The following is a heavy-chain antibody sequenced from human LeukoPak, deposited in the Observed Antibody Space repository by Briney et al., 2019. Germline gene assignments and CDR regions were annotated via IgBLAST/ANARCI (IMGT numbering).Heavy chain of an antibody. D-gene: IGHD1-26*01. Sequence: GGSLRLSCEASGFXVSSNYISWVRQAPGKGLEWVSVIYSGGSTYYADSVKGRFTISRDNSKNTLYLQMNSLRAEDTAVYYCARARRELDAFDIWGQGTMVTVSS. V-gene: IGHV3-53*01. CDR1: GFXVSSNY. J-gene: IGHJ3*02. CDR2: IYSGGST. CDR3: ARARRELDAFDI.